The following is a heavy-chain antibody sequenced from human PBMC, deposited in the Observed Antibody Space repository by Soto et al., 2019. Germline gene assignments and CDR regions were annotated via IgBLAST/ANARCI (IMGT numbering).Heavy chain of an antibody. D-gene: IGHD3-3*01. CDR2: IYYSGST. Sequence: SETLSLTWTVAGGSISSYYWSWIRQHQGKGLEWIGYIYYSGSTNYNPSLKSRVTISVDTSKNQFSLKLSSVTAADTAVYYCARDQCITTFGVYSMYYYGMDVWGQGTTVTVSS. V-gene: IGHV4-59*01. CDR1: GGSISSYY. J-gene: IGHJ6*02. CDR3: ARDQCITTFGVYSMYYYGMDV.